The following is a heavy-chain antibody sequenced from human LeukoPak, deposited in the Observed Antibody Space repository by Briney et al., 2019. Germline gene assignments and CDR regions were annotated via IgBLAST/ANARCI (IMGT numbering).Heavy chain of an antibody. CDR2: IYYSGST. J-gene: IGHJ3*02. Sequence: PSETLSLTCTVSGVSISSGGYYWRWIRQHPGKGLEWIGYIYYSGSTYYNPSLKSRVTISVDTSKNQFSLKLSSVTAAGTAVYYCARAAYYDSSGYYLDAFDIWGQGTMVTVSS. V-gene: IGHV4-31*03. CDR1: GVSISSGGYY. CDR3: ARAAYYDSSGYYLDAFDI. D-gene: IGHD3-22*01.